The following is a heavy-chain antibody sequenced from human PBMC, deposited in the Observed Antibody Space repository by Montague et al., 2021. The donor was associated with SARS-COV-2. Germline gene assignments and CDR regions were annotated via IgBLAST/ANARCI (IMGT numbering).Heavy chain of an antibody. J-gene: IGHJ4*02. D-gene: IGHD3-3*01. CDR3: ARAPVAHITIFGVVTSFDY. V-gene: IGHV4-59*01. Sequence: SETLSLTSTVSGGSISSYYWSWIRRPPGKGLEWIGYIYYSGSTNYNPSLKSRVTISVGTSKNQFSLKLSSVTAADTAVYYCARAPVAHITIFGVVTSFDYWGQGTLVTVSS. CDR1: GGSISSYY. CDR2: IYYSGST.